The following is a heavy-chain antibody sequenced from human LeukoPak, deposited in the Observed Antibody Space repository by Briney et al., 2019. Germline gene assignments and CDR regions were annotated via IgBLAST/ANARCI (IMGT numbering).Heavy chain of an antibody. V-gene: IGHV3-72*01. CDR3: ARGRDRGSYFDC. Sequence: GGSLRLSCAASEFTFSDHYMDWVRQAPGEGLEWVGRIRNKANGYTTDYAASVKGRFTISRDDSKNSLYLQMNSLETEDTAMYYCARGRDRGSYFDCWGQGTLVTVSS. CDR2: IRNKANGYTT. J-gene: IGHJ4*02. D-gene: IGHD1-26*01. CDR1: EFTFSDHY.